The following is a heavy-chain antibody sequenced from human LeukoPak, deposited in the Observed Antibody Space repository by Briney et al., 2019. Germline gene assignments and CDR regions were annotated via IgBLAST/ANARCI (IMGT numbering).Heavy chain of an antibody. V-gene: IGHV3-48*01. J-gene: IGHJ6*03. CDR2: ISSSSSTI. Sequence: GGSLRLSCAASGFTFSSYSMNWVRQAPGKGLEWVSYISSSSSTIYYADSVKGRFTISRDNAKNSLYLQMNSLRAEDTAVYYCARGAYGAYYYMDVWGKGPTVTVSS. CDR1: GFTFSSYS. CDR3: ARGAYGAYYYMDV. D-gene: IGHD4-17*01.